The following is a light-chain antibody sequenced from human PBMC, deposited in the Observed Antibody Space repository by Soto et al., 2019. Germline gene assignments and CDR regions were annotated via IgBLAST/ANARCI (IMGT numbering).Light chain of an antibody. J-gene: IGKJ2*01. CDR2: AAS. CDR3: QQYNTYS. Sequence: DIQLTQSPSFLSASVGDRVTITCRASQGITGYLAWYQQKPGKAPKLLIYAASTLQSGVPSRFSGSGSGTEFTLTISSLQPDDFATYYCQQYNTYSFGQGTKVDIK. CDR1: QGITGY. V-gene: IGKV1-9*01.